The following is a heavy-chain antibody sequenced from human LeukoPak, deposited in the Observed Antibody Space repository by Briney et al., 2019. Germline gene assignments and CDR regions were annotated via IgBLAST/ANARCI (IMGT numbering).Heavy chain of an antibody. Sequence: KSSETLSLTCTVSGGFISSYYWSWIRQPPGKGLEWIGYIYYSGSTNYNPSLKSRVTISVDTSKNQFSLKLTSVTAADTAVYYCARHGYSYGYFDYWGQGTLVTVSS. D-gene: IGHD5-18*01. V-gene: IGHV4-59*08. CDR3: ARHGYSYGYFDY. CDR2: IYYSGST. CDR1: GGFISSYY. J-gene: IGHJ4*02.